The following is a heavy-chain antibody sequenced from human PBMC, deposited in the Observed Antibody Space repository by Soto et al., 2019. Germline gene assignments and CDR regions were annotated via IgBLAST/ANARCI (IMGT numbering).Heavy chain of an antibody. Sequence: EVQLVQSGAEVKKPGESLKISCKGSGYSFTSYWINWVRQMPGKGLEWMGIIYPGNSDTRYSPSFQGQVSISADKSTSTAYLQWSSLKASDCAMYYCARVAASGSYSQRYHSIAMDVWGQGTTVTVSS. V-gene: IGHV5-51*01. CDR3: ARVAASGSYSQRYHSIAMDV. J-gene: IGHJ6*02. CDR1: GYSFTSYW. D-gene: IGHD3-10*01. CDR2: IYPGNSDT.